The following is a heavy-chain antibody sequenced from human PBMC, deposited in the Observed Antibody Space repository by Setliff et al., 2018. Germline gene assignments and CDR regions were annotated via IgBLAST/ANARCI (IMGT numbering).Heavy chain of an antibody. CDR3: ASVVEDYYDSSGYFLPSYYFDY. J-gene: IGHJ4*02. D-gene: IGHD3-22*01. CDR1: GGSISSSSYY. CDR2: IYYSGST. Sequence: ETLSLTCTVSGGSISSSSYYWGWIRQPPGKGLEWIGSIYYSGSTYYNPSLKSRVTISVDTSKNQFSLKLSSVTAADTAVYYCASVVEDYYDSSGYFLPSYYFDYWGQGTLVTVSS. V-gene: IGHV4-39*07.